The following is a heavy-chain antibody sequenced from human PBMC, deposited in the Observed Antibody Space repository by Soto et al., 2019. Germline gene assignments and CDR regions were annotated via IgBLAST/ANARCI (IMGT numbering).Heavy chain of an antibody. CDR2: IYPGDSDT. D-gene: IGHD6-6*01. CDR1: GYIFSEYW. J-gene: IGHJ4*02. Sequence: GKSLKISCKSSGYIFSEYWIGWVRQMPGKGLEWMGIIYPGDSDTRYSPSFQGQVTISADKSITTAYLQWRSLRASDTAIYYCVVYSSSSGRHFDYWGQGTLVTVSS. V-gene: IGHV5-51*01. CDR3: VVYSSSSGRHFDY.